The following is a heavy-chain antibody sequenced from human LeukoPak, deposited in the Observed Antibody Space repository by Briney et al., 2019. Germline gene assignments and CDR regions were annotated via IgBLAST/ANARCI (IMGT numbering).Heavy chain of an antibody. V-gene: IGHV3-48*03. CDR1: GFTFGTYE. Sequence: GGSLRLSCAASGFTFGTYEMNWVRQAPGKGLEWVSYTSNSDTTRYYADSVKGRFTISRDNVKNSLYLQMNSLRAEDTAVYYCARGGGSYPFFDYWGQGTLVTVSS. CDR3: ARGGGSYPFFDY. D-gene: IGHD1-26*01. CDR2: TSNSDTTR. J-gene: IGHJ4*02.